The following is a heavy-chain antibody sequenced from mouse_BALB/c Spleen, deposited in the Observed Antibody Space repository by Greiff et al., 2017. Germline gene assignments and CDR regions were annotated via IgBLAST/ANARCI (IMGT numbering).Heavy chain of an antibody. V-gene: IGHV5-12-2*01. Sequence: EVKVEESGGGLVQPGGSLKLSCAASGFTFSSYTMSWVRQTPEKRLEWVAYISNGGGSTYYPDTVKGRFTISRDNAKNTLYLQMSSLKSEDTAMYYCARQRQNYYGSSYRYFDVWGAGTTVTVSS. D-gene: IGHD1-1*01. CDR2: ISNGGGST. CDR3: ARQRQNYYGSSYRYFDV. CDR1: GFTFSSYT. J-gene: IGHJ1*01.